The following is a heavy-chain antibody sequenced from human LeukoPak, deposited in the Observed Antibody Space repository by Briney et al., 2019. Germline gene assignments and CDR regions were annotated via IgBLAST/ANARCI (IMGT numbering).Heavy chain of an antibody. J-gene: IGHJ4*02. D-gene: IGHD1-26*01. Sequence: ASVKVSCKASGGTFSSYAISWVRQAPGQGLEWMGWINPTSGGTNYAQNFQGRVTMTRDTSISTAYMELSRLRSDGTAVYYCARVARGNYYFDYWGQGTLVTVSS. CDR1: GGTFSSYA. CDR3: ARVARGNYYFDY. CDR2: INPTSGGT. V-gene: IGHV1-2*02.